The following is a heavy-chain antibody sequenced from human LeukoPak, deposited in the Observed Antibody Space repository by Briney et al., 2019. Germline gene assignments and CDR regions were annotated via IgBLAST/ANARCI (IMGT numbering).Heavy chain of an antibody. Sequence: SVKVSCKASGGTFSSYAISWVRQAPGQGLEWMGRIIPIFGTANYAQKFQGRVTITTDESTSIAYMELSSLRSEDTAVYYCASGGDITRYAFDIWGQGTMVTVSS. CDR3: ASGGDITRYAFDI. CDR2: IIPIFGTA. CDR1: GGTFSSYA. D-gene: IGHD3-9*01. V-gene: IGHV1-69*05. J-gene: IGHJ3*02.